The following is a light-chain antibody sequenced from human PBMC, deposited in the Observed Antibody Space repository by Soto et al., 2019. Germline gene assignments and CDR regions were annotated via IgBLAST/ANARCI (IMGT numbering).Light chain of an antibody. CDR3: QQYNNWHPWT. J-gene: IGKJ1*01. CDR1: QSVSSN. CDR2: SAS. V-gene: IGKV3-15*01. Sequence: EIVMTQSPATLSVSPGERATLSCRASQSVSSNLAWYQQKPGQAPRLLIYSASTRATGIPARFSGSGSGTEFSLIISSLQSEDFAVYYCQQYNNWHPWTFGQGTKVEIK.